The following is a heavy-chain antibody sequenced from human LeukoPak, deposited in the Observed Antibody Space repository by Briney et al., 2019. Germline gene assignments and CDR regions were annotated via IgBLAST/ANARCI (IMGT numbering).Heavy chain of an antibody. D-gene: IGHD3-22*01. CDR2: IKSKTDGGTT. CDR3: TTEGPFDSSGYSVSPY. CDR1: GFTFSNAW. J-gene: IGHJ4*02. V-gene: IGHV3-15*01. Sequence: GGSLRLSCAASGFTFSNAWMSWVRQATGKGLEWVGRIKSKTDGGTTDYAAPVRGRFTISRDDSKNTLYLQMNSLKTEDTAVYCCTTEGPFDSSGYSVSPYWGQGTLVTVSS.